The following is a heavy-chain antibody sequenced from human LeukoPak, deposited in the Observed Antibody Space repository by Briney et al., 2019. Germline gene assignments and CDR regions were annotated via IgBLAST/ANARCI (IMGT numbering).Heavy chain of an antibody. Sequence: PSETLSLTCTVSGGSISSYQWSWIRQPPGKGLEWIGYMYYSGSTKYNPSLKSRVTISIDTSKNQISLKLSSVTAADTAAYYCARGRISSSYWGQGTLVTVSS. CDR3: ARGRISSSY. V-gene: IGHV4-59*01. D-gene: IGHD6-13*01. CDR2: MYYSGST. J-gene: IGHJ4*02. CDR1: GGSISSYQ.